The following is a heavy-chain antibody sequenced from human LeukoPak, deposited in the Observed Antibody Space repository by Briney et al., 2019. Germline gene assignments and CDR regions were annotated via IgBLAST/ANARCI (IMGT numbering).Heavy chain of an antibody. J-gene: IGHJ4*02. V-gene: IGHV3-33*06. D-gene: IGHD5-12*01. CDR3: AKEVAREFDG. CDR1: GFTFTSIG. CDR2: MWYDGSKT. Sequence: RRSLRLSSAASGFTFTSIGMHWGRQAPGKGLEWVAVMWYDGSKTYYADSVKGRFTLTRDTSKNTLYLQMNSLRVDDTAVYYCAKEVAREFDGWGQGTLVTVSS.